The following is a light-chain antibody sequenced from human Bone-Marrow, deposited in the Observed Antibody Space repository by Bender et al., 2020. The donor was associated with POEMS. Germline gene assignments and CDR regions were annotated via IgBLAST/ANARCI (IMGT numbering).Light chain of an antibody. V-gene: IGLV1-44*01. CDR1: DSNFGVNN. Sequence: QSVLTQPPSASGTPGQSVLISCSGTDSNFGVNNVNWYQHFPGTAPRLVVYSNYQRPSGVPARYSGFKSGTSASLAISDIQSEDEGDYYCSSWDDSLSGWVFGGGTKLTVL. J-gene: IGLJ3*02. CDR2: SNY. CDR3: SSWDDSLSGWV.